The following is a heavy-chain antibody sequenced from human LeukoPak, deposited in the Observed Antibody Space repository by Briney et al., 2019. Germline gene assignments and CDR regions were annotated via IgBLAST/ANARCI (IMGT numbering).Heavy chain of an antibody. D-gene: IGHD6-13*01. CDR1: GGSISSYY. J-gene: IGHJ4*02. V-gene: IGHV4-59*08. CDR2: IYYSGST. Sequence: SETLSLTCTVSGGSISSYYWSWIRQPPGKGLEWIGYIYYSGSTNYNPSLKSRVTISVDTSKNQFSLKLSSVTAADTAVYYCARHPITRYSSSWYYLDYWGQGTLVTVSS. CDR3: ARHPITRYSSSWYYLDY.